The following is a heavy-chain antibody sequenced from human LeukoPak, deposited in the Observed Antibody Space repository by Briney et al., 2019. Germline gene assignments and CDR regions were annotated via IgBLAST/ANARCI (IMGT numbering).Heavy chain of an antibody. V-gene: IGHV1-18*01. Sequence: ASVKVSCTASGYTFTSYGISWVRQAPGQGLEWMGWISAYNGNTNYAQKLQGRVTMTTDTSTSTAYMELRSLRSDDTAVYYCARSNYYDSSGHLVYWGQGTLVTVSS. J-gene: IGHJ4*02. CDR2: ISAYNGNT. CDR1: GYTFTSYG. D-gene: IGHD3-22*01. CDR3: ARSNYYDSSGHLVY.